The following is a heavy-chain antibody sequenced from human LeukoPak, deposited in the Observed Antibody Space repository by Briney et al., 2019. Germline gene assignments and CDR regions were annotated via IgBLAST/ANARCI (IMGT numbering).Heavy chain of an antibody. Sequence: SETLSLTCTVSGDSISSYHWSWIRQPPGKGLEWMGYISYSGSTNYNPSLRSRGTISVDTSKNQFSLKLSSVTAADTAVFYCARVGRGDHTWGSYYFDHWGQGTLVTVSS. CDR2: ISYSGST. CDR1: GDSISSYH. J-gene: IGHJ4*02. D-gene: IGHD3-16*01. CDR3: ARVGRGDHTWGSYYFDH. V-gene: IGHV4-59*01.